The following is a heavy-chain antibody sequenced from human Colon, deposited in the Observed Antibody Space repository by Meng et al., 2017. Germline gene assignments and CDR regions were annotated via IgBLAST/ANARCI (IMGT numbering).Heavy chain of an antibody. CDR2: INHSGST. D-gene: IGHD3-10*01. V-gene: IGHV4-34*01. CDR1: GGSFSGYY. CDR3: ARGFPKYYYGSGSYYRAYGMDV. J-gene: IGHJ6*02. Sequence: GSLRLSCAVYGGSFSGYYWIWIRQPPGKGLEWIGEINHSGSTNYNPSLKSRVTISVDTSKNQFSLKLSSVTAADTAVYYCARGFPKYYYGSGSYYRAYGMDVWGQGTTVTVSS.